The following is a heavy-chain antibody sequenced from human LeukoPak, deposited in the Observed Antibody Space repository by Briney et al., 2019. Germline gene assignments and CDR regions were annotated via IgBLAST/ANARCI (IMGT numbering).Heavy chain of an antibody. CDR2: FYSGGST. CDR3: ARDPSYYGSGSYFDY. CDR1: GFTVSSNY. V-gene: IGHV3-66*01. Sequence: GSLRLSCAASGFTVSSNYMSWVRQAPGKGLEWVSVFYSGGSTYYADSVKGRFTISRDNSKNTLYLQMNSLRAEDTAVYYCARDPSYYGSGSYFDYWGQGTLVTVSS. J-gene: IGHJ4*02. D-gene: IGHD3-10*01.